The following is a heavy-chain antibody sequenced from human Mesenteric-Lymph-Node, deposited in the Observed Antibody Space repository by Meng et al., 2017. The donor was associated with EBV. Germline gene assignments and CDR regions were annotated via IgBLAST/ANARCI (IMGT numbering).Heavy chain of an antibody. V-gene: IGHV4-4*02. CDR2: IYHSGST. J-gene: IGHJ4*02. CDR3: ARVGQWLPIDY. D-gene: IGHD6-19*01. Sequence: RLRSGPGLGTPSRTLSFTCAVSGVSISSRSWWSWVRQPPGKGLEWIGEIYHSGSTNYNPSLKSRVTISVDKSKNQFSLNLSSVTAADTAVYYCARVGQWLPIDYWGQGTLVTVSS. CDR1: GVSISSRSW.